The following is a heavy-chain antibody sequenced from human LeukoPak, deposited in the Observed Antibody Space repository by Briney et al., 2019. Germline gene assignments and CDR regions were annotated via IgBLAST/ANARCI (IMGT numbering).Heavy chain of an antibody. CDR2: IYSGGST. V-gene: IGHV3-53*01. CDR1: GFTVSSNY. Sequence: GGSLRLSCAASGFTVSSNYMSWVRQAPGKGLEWASVIYSGGSTYYADSVKGRFTISRDNAKNTLHLQMNSLRAEDTAIYYCAKDLSDYHSSAYYPRFDYWGQGTLVTVSS. CDR3: AKDLSDYHSSAYYPRFDY. J-gene: IGHJ4*02. D-gene: IGHD3-22*01.